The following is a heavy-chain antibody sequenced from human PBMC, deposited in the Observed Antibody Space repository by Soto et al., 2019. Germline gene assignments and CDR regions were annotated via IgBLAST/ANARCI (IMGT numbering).Heavy chain of an antibody. Sequence: VQLLQSGGGVVQPGGSLRLSCEASGFIFATTAMGWVRQAPGKGLEWVSTISGSGVRTYYADSVKGRFTISRGNSKNTLFLQMNSLRADDTAVYFCAAVMGSDYDYVWGSLSFDHWGQGALVTVST. V-gene: IGHV3-23*01. CDR3: AAVMGSDYDYVWGSLSFDH. CDR1: GFIFATTA. D-gene: IGHD3-16*01. CDR2: ISGSGVRT. J-gene: IGHJ4*02.